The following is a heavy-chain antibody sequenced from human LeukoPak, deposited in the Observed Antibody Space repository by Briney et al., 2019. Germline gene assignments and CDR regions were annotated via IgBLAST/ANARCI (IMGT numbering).Heavy chain of an antibody. CDR1: GFTFSSYG. Sequence: PGRSLRLSCAASGFTFSSYGMHWVRQAPGKGLEWVAVISYDGSNKYYADSVKGRFTISRDNSKNTLYLQMNSLRAEDTAVYYCARCIVGATNSWFDPWGQGTLVTVSS. CDR2: ISYDGSNK. V-gene: IGHV3-30*03. CDR3: ARCIVGATNSWFDP. J-gene: IGHJ5*02. D-gene: IGHD1-26*01.